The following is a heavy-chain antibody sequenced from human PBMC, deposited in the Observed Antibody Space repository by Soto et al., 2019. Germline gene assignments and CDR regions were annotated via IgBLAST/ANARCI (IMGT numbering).Heavy chain of an antibody. CDR3: ARRARGYNSGWQPSFDS. CDR2: IYYSGST. V-gene: IGHV4-39*02. D-gene: IGHD5-18*01. J-gene: IGHJ4*02. CDR1: GGSIVSVTYY. Sequence: SQTPSLTCTVSGGSIVSVTYYWDWIRQPPGKGLKWIGSIYYSGSTYYNPSLKSRVTISVDTSKNHFSLNLSSVTAADAAVYYCARRARGYNSGWQPSFDSWGPGPRVTV.